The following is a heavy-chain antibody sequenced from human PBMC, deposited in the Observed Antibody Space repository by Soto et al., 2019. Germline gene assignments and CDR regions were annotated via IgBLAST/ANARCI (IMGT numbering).Heavy chain of an antibody. J-gene: IGHJ4*02. V-gene: IGHV3-30*18. CDR2: ISYDGSNK. CDR1: GFTFSSYG. D-gene: IGHD2-15*01. Sequence: AGGSLRLSCAASGFTFSSYGMHWVRQAPGKGLEWVAVISYDGSNKYYADSVKGRFTISRDNSKNTLYLQMNSLRAEDTAVYYCAKVAYCSGGSCYSPDYWGQGTLVTVSS. CDR3: AKVAYCSGGSCYSPDY.